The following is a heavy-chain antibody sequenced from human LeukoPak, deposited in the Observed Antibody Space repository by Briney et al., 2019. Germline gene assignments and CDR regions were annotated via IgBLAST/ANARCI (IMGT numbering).Heavy chain of an antibody. J-gene: IGHJ4*02. Sequence: GGTLRLSCAASGFTFSSFAMHWVRQAPGKGLEWVGRIRNKVNSHTTEYSASVKGRFTISRDDSTNSVYLQMNSLKTEDTAVYYCVAMLRGVGYWGQGTLVTVSS. V-gene: IGHV3-72*01. CDR1: GFTFSSFA. CDR3: VAMLRGVGY. D-gene: IGHD3-10*01. CDR2: IRNKVNSHTT.